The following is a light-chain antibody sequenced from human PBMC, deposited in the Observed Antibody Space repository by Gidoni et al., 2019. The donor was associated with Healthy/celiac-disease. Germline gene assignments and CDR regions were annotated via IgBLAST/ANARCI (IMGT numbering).Light chain of an antibody. CDR3: QQYDNLPT. CDR2: DES. V-gene: IGKV1-33*01. J-gene: IGKJ4*01. CDR1: QDISNY. Sequence: DIQMTQSPSSLSASVGDRVTITCQASQDISNYLNWYQQKPGKAPKLLIYDESNLETGVPSRFSGSGSGTDFTFTISSLQPEDIATYYCQQYDNLPTFGGGTKVESK.